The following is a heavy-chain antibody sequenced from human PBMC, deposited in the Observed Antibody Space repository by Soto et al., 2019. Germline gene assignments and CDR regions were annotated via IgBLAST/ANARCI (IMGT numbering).Heavy chain of an antibody. CDR1: GFTFSSYG. D-gene: IGHD1-1*01. CDR3: ASGWQLKDYYAMDV. Sequence: EVPLVESGGGLVKPGGSLRLSCVGSGFTFSSYGLHWVRQAPGKGLEWVSSISSRSSYIYYADSVKGRFTISRDNAKISLFLQMNTLRAEDTAMYYCASGWQLKDYYAMDVWGQGTTVTVSS. V-gene: IGHV3-21*01. CDR2: ISSRSSYI. J-gene: IGHJ6*02.